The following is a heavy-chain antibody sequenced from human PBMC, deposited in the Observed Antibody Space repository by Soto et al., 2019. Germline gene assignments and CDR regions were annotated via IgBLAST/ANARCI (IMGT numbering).Heavy chain of an antibody. CDR1: GFTFSSYW. CDR2: IQQDGGDE. V-gene: IGHV3-7*01. CDR3: VRDRRSSWPTFDS. J-gene: IGHJ4*02. D-gene: IGHD6-13*01. Sequence: LRLSCAASGFTFSSYWMSWVRQAPGKGLEWVANIQQDGGDENYVDSVKGRFTISRDNAKNSLYLQMKSLRVEDTAVYYCVRDRRSSWPTFDSWGQGILVTVSS.